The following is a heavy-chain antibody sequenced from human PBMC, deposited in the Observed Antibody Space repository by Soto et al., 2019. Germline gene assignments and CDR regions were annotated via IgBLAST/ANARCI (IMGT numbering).Heavy chain of an antibody. CDR3: AGGGGGYSSGWTGYFQH. Sequence: QVQLVQSGAEVKKPGASVKVSCKASGYTFTSYGISWVRQAPGQGLEWMGWISAYNGNTNYAQKLQGRVTMTTDTSTSTAYMELGSLRSDGTAVYYCAGGGGGYSSGWTGYFQHWGQGTLVTVSS. V-gene: IGHV1-18*01. J-gene: IGHJ1*01. CDR2: ISAYNGNT. D-gene: IGHD6-19*01. CDR1: GYTFTSYG.